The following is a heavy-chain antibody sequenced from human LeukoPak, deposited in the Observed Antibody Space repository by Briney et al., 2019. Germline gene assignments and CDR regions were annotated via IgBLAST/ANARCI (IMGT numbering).Heavy chain of an antibody. CDR2: INHSGST. Sequence: SETLSLTCAVYGGSFSGYYWSWIRQPPGKGLEWIGEINHSGSTNYNPSLKSRVTISVDTSKNQFSLKLSSVTAAHTAVYYCARDKVGAHPFDYWGQGTLVTVSS. J-gene: IGHJ4*02. CDR3: ARDKVGAHPFDY. CDR1: GGSFSGYY. V-gene: IGHV4-34*01. D-gene: IGHD1-26*01.